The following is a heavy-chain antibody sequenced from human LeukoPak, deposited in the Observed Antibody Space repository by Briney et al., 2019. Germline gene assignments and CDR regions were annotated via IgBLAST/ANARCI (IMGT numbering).Heavy chain of an antibody. V-gene: IGHV4-61*02. J-gene: IGHJ5*02. D-gene: IGHD5-12*01. CDR2: IYTSGST. Sequence: SETLSLTCTASGGSISSGSYYWSWIRQPAGKGLEWIGRIYTSGSTNYNPSLKSRVTISVDTSKNQFSLKLSSVTAADTAVYYCARSSGYDSGWFDPWGQGTLVTVSS. CDR3: ARSSGYDSGWFDP. CDR1: GGSISSGSYY.